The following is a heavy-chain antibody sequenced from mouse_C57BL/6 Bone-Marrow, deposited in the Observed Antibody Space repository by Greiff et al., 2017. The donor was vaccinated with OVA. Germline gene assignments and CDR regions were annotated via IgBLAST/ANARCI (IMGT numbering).Heavy chain of an antibody. V-gene: IGHV1-82*01. CDR3: APGYGSSYSYYFDY. J-gene: IGHJ2*01. Sequence: QVQLQQSGPELVKPGASVKISCKASGYAFSSSWMNWVKQRPGKGLEWIGRIYPGDGDTNYNGKFKGKATLTADKSSSTAYMQLSSLTSDDSAVYFCAPGYGSSYSYYFDYWGQGTTLTVSS. CDR1: GYAFSSSW. CDR2: IYPGDGDT. D-gene: IGHD1-1*01.